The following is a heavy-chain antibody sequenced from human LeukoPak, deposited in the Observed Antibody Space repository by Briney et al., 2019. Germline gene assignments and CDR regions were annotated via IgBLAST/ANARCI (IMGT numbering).Heavy chain of an antibody. CDR2: ISGSGGST. Sequence: GGSLRLSCAASGFTFSSYAMSWVRQAPGKGLEWVSAISGSGGSTYYADSVKGRFTISRDNSRNTLYLQMNRLRAEDTAVYYCAKDYYYYYYMDVWGKGTTVTVSS. CDR1: GFTFSSYA. V-gene: IGHV3-23*01. CDR3: AKDYYYYYYMDV. J-gene: IGHJ6*03.